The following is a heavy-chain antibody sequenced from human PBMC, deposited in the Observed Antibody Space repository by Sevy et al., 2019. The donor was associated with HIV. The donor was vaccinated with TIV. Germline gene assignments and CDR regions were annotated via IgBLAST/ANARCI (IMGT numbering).Heavy chain of an antibody. Sequence: SETLSLTCAVYGGSFSGYYWSWIRQPPGKGLEWIGEINHSGSTNYNPSLKSRVTISVDTSKNQFSLKLSSVTAADTAVYYCARGVHGVLTIDYWGQGTLVTVSS. CDR3: ARGVHGVLTIDY. D-gene: IGHD2-8*01. V-gene: IGHV4-34*01. CDR1: GGSFSGYY. J-gene: IGHJ4*02. CDR2: INHSGST.